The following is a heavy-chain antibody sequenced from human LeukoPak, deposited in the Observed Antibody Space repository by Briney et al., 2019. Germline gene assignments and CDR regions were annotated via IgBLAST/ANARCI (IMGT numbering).Heavy chain of an antibody. J-gene: IGHJ1*01. CDR1: GFTFSDYW. Sequence: GGSLRLSCSASGFTFSDYWMTWVRQAPGKGLEWVANIKQDGSEKYYVDSVKDRFTISRDNAKNSLYLQMNSLRAEDTAVYYCAKDPYYDSSGYFQHWGQGTLVTVSS. CDR2: IKQDGSEK. V-gene: IGHV3-7*03. D-gene: IGHD3-22*01. CDR3: AKDPYYDSSGYFQH.